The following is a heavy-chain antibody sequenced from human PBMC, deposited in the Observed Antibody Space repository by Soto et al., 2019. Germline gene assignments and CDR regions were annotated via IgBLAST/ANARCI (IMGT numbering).Heavy chain of an antibody. CDR3: ARDRAPTTRYYYYYGMDV. V-gene: IGHV1-69*06. CDR1: GGTFSSYA. CDR2: IIPIFGTA. Sequence: SVKVSCKASGGTFSSYAISWVRQAPGQGLEWMGGIIPIFGTANYAQKFQGRVTITADKSTSTAYMELSSLRSEDTAVYYCARDRAPTTRYYYYYGMDVWGQGTTATASS. J-gene: IGHJ6*02.